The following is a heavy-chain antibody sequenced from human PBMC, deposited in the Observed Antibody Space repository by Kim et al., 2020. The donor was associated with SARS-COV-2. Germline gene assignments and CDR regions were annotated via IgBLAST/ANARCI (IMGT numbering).Heavy chain of an antibody. CDR1: GGSFSGYY. Sequence: SETLSLTCAVYGGSFSGYYWSWIRQPPGKGLEWIGEINHSGSTNYNPSLKSRVTISVDTSKNQFSLKLSSVTAADTAVYYCARGLIGYCSGGSCYSDYWGQGTLVTVSS. CDR3: ARGLIGYCSGGSCYSDY. V-gene: IGHV4-34*01. J-gene: IGHJ4*02. CDR2: INHSGST. D-gene: IGHD2-15*01.